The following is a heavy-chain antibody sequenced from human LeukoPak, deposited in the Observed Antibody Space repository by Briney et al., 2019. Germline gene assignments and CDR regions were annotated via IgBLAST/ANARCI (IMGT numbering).Heavy chain of an antibody. J-gene: IGHJ4*02. D-gene: IGHD1-26*01. CDR3: ARVVGATWYFDY. V-gene: IGHV4-39*01. CDR2: IYYSGST. CDR1: GGSISSSSYY. Sequence: KPSETLSLTCTVSGGSISSSSYYWGWIRQPPGKGLEWIGSIYYSGSTYYNPSLKSRVTISVDTSKNQFSLKLSSVTAADTAVYYCARVVGATWYFDYWGQGTLVTVSS.